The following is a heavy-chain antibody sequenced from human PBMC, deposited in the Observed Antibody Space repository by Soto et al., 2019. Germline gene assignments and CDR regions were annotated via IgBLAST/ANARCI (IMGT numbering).Heavy chain of an antibody. V-gene: IGHV3-23*01. Sequence: LRLSCEASGFTFSNYAMAWVRQTPGEGPEWVSTIGGGDDIFYAESVQGRFIISRDDSRSTMYLQMDNLRVEDTAIFFCAKDSISYNGIYDAFDVWGQGTVVTGSS. J-gene: IGHJ3*01. D-gene: IGHD3-3*02. CDR2: IGGGDDI. CDR3: AKDSISYNGIYDAFDV. CDR1: GFTFSNYA.